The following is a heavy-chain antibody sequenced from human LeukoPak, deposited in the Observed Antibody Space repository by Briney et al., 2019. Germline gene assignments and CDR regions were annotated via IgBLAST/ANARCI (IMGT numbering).Heavy chain of an antibody. CDR3: AGVYDSSGYYPF. CDR1: GGSISSSNW. Sequence: SETLSLTCAVSGGSISSSNWWSWVRQPPGKGLEWIGEIYHSGSINYNPSLKSRVTISVDKSKNQFSLKLSSVTAADTAVYYCAGVYDSSGYYPFWGQGTLVTVSS. D-gene: IGHD3-22*01. V-gene: IGHV4-4*02. CDR2: IYHSGSI. J-gene: IGHJ4*02.